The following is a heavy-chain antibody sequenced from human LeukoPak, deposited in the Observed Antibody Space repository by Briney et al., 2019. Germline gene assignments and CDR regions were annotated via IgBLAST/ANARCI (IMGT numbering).Heavy chain of an antibody. CDR1: GYTFTTYT. V-gene: IGHV1-3*01. CDR3: ASGDLGYCSSTSCPTRGNAFDA. Sequence: ASVKVSCKASGYTFTTYTNHWVRQAPGQRLEWMGWINAGNDKTKYSQKFQGRVTITRDTSASTAYMELSSLRSEDAAVYYCASGDLGYCSSTSCPTRGNAFDAWGQGTMVTVSS. J-gene: IGHJ3*01. D-gene: IGHD2-2*01. CDR2: INAGNDKT.